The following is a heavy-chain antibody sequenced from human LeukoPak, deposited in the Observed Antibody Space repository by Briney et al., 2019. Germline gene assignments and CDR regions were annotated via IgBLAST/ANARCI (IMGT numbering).Heavy chain of an antibody. CDR1: GGTFSSYA. Sequence: ASVKVSCKASGGTFSSYAISWVRQAPGQGLEWMGGIIPIFGTANYAQKFQGRVTITADESTSTAYMELRSLRSDDTAVYYCARAASRYYDSSGYLPGHWGQGTLVTVSS. D-gene: IGHD3-22*01. CDR3: ARAASRYYDSSGYLPGH. CDR2: IIPIFGTA. J-gene: IGHJ4*02. V-gene: IGHV1-69*13.